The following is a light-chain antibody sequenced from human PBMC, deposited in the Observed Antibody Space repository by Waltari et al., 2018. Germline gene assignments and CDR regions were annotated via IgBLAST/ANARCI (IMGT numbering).Light chain of an antibody. J-gene: IGLJ2*01. CDR3: SAWDDNLNGVI. V-gene: IGLV1-44*01. CDR1: TSNIGSNT. CDR2: TDD. Sequence: QSVLTQPPSASGTPGQRVTISCSGSTSNIGSNTVSWYQQLPGTAPKLLIYTDDQPPAGVPARFSGSNSGTSASLAIMGPQSEDEAHYHCSAWDDNLNGVIFGGGTKLTVL.